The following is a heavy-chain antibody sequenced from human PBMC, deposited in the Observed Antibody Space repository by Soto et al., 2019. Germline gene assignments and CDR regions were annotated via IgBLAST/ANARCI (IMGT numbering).Heavy chain of an antibody. CDR1: GGSCSGYD. Sequence: LETLPLTCAVDGGSCSGYDWSWIRQPPGKGLEWIGEINHSGSTNYNPYLNSRVTISVDTSKNQFSLKLSSVTAADTAVYYCAPSVGAAGIGRTIDPWGQGTLVTVSS. D-gene: IGHD6-13*01. CDR3: APSVGAAGIGRTIDP. V-gene: IGHV4-34*01. CDR2: INHSGST. J-gene: IGHJ5*02.